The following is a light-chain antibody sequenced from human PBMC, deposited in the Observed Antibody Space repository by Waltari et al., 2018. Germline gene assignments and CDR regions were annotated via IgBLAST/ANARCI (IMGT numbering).Light chain of an antibody. Sequence: SYRASQSLSKYLAWYQQKPGQAPRLLIYDTSNRATGIPARFSGSGFGTDFTLTISSLEPEDFAVYYCQQRRNWPLTFGGGTKVEIK. CDR2: DTS. CDR1: QSLSKY. V-gene: IGKV3-11*01. J-gene: IGKJ4*02. CDR3: QQRRNWPLT.